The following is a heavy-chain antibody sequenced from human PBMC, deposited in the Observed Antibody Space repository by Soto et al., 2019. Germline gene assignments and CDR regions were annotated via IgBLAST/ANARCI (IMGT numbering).Heavy chain of an antibody. CDR1: GYTF. CDR2: ISAYNGNT. D-gene: IGHD2-2*01. CDR3: ASDIVVVPAATSLAS. J-gene: IGHJ5*02. Sequence: ASVKVSCKASGYTFSWVRQAPGQGLEWMGWISAYNGNTKYAQKFQGRVTMTTDTSTGTAYMELRSLRSDDTAVYYCASDIVVVPAATSLASWGQGNLVTV. V-gene: IGHV1-18*01.